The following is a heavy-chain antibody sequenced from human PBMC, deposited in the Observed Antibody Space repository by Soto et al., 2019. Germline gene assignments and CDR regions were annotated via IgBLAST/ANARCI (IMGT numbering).Heavy chain of an antibody. J-gene: IGHJ3*02. CDR3: ARDRKITFGGVIAQHDAFDI. D-gene: IGHD3-16*02. CDR1: GFTFSSYA. CDR2: ISSSGSTT. Sequence: GGSLRLSCAASGFTFSSYAMSWVRQAPGKGLEWVSDISSSGSTTYYADSVKGRFTISRDNAKNSLYLQMNSLRAEDTAVYYCARDRKITFGGVIAQHDAFDIWGQGTMVTVSS. V-gene: IGHV3-48*01.